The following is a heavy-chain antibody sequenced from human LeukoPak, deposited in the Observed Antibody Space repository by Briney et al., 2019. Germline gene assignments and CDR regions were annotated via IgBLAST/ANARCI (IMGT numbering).Heavy chain of an antibody. D-gene: IGHD3-22*01. CDR1: GGSISSSNS. Sequence: SETLSLTCAVSGGSISSSNSWSWVRQPPWKGLEWIGEIYHSGSTNYNPSLKSRVTISVDKSKNQFSLKLSSVTAADTAVYYCARRLYYDSSGYRPWGQGTMVTVSS. CDR2: IYHSGST. V-gene: IGHV4-4*02. J-gene: IGHJ5*02. CDR3: ARRLYYDSSGYRP.